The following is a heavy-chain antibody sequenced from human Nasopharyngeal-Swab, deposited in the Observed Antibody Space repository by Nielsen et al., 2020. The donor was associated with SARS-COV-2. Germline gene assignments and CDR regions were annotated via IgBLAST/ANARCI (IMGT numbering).Heavy chain of an antibody. CDR3: SRDPRPLDF. J-gene: IGHJ4*02. CDR2: INQDGSEK. CDR1: GFTFSSYW. V-gene: IGHV3-7*01. Sequence: GESLKISCAASGFTFSSYWMTWVRQPPGKGLEWVANINQDGSEKYYVDSVKGRFTISRDNAKNSLYLQMDSLRAEDTAVYYCSRDPRPLDFWGQGTLVTVSS.